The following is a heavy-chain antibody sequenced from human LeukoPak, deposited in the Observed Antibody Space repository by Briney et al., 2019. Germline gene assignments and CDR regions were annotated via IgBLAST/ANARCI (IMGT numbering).Heavy chain of an antibody. D-gene: IGHD4-23*01. CDR3: ARDLLNEGNHLDY. Sequence: SETLSLTCTVSGGSISSNSHYWGWIRQPPGKGLEWIGYIYYSGSTYYNPSLKSRVTISVDTSKNQFSLKLSSVTAADTAVYYCARDLLNEGNHLDYWGQGTLVTVSS. V-gene: IGHV4-30-4*08. J-gene: IGHJ4*02. CDR1: GGSISSNSHY. CDR2: IYYSGST.